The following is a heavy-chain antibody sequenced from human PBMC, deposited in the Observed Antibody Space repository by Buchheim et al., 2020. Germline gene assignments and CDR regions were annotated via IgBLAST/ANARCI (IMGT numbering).Heavy chain of an antibody. V-gene: IGHV3-23*04. Sequence: EVQLVESGGGVVRPWGTLRLSCAASGFTFDDSGMTWVRQAPGKGLEWVSEISGNGDITVYADSVKGRFTISRDNSKNTLYLQMNSLRAEDTAVYYCAKDLGITIFGVVSGYYMDVWGQGTT. J-gene: IGHJ6*03. D-gene: IGHD3-3*01. CDR1: GFTFDDSG. CDR3: AKDLGITIFGVVSGYYMDV. CDR2: ISGNGDIT.